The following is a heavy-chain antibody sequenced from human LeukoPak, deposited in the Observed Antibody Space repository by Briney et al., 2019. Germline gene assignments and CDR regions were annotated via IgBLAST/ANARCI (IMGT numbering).Heavy chain of an antibody. J-gene: IGHJ6*03. Sequence: GGSLRLSCAASGFIFSSYWMSWVRQAPGKGLEWVANIKQDGSEKYYVDSVKGRFTISRDNAKNSLYLQMNSLRAEDTAVYYCATPEVAPDYYYYYMDVWGKGTTVTVSS. D-gene: IGHD1-14*01. CDR1: GFIFSSYW. CDR2: IKQDGSEK. V-gene: IGHV3-7*01. CDR3: ATPEVAPDYYYYYMDV.